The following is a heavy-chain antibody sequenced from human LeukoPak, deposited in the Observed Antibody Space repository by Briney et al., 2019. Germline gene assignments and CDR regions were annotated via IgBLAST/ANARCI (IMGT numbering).Heavy chain of an antibody. CDR2: IYYSGST. J-gene: IGHJ4*02. CDR3: ARGARDIVVVVAATSEFDY. CDR1: GGSISSGGYY. Sequence: PSETLSLTCTVSGGSISSGGYYWSWIRQHPGKGLEWIGYIYYSGSTYYNPSLKSRVTISVDTSKNQFSLKLSSVTAADTAVYYCARGARDIVVVVAATSEFDYWGQGTLVTVSS. V-gene: IGHV4-31*03. D-gene: IGHD2-15*01.